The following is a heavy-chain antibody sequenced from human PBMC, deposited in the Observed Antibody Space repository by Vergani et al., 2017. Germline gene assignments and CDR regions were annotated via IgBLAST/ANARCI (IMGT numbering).Heavy chain of an antibody. V-gene: IGHV1-2*02. J-gene: IGHJ5*01. D-gene: IGHD1-26*01. CDR2: ISPKTGDT. CDR3: AHSWNFGRRDWFDS. CDR1: ESTFSDYN. Sequence: QVQLMQSGPVMKKPGGSMQVSCQASESTFSDYNIHWVRQAPGQGLQWMVWISPKTGDTDDLQRFQDRVTMTGDASTKTVYLKMTRLTSDDTAIYYCAHSWNFGRRDWFDSWGPGTLVTVSS.